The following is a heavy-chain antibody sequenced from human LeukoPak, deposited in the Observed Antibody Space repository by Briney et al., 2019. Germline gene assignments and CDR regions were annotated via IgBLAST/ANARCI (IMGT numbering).Heavy chain of an antibody. CDR2: IKRKTDGGTT. CDR3: ASDVDGGNPFDN. V-gene: IGHV3-15*01. CDR1: GFTFSNAL. J-gene: IGHJ4*02. Sequence: PGGSLRLSCAASGFTFSNALMSWVRQAPGKGLEWVGRIKRKTDGGTTDYAAPVKDRFTISGDDSKNTLYLQMNSLKTEDTALYYCASDVDGGNPFDNWGQGTLVTVSS. D-gene: IGHD4-23*01.